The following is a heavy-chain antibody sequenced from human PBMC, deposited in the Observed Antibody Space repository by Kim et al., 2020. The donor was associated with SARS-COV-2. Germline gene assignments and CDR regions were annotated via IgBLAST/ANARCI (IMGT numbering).Heavy chain of an antibody. J-gene: IGHJ4*02. CDR1: GFTFSSYT. CDR2: ITSSGDYI. Sequence: GGSLRLSCAASGFTFSSYTMSWVRQAPGKGLEWVSAITSSGDYIYYVDSAKGRFTISRDNAKKSLYLQMNSLRAEDTAVYYCTNIPYWGQGSLVTDSS. V-gene: IGHV3-21*01. CDR3: TNIPY. D-gene: IGHD2-21*01.